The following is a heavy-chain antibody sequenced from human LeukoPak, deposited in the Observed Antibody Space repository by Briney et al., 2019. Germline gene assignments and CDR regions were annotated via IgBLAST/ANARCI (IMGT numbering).Heavy chain of an antibody. CDR1: GFTVSSNY. CDR3: AKTPRIVVVPYFDY. Sequence: GGSLRLSCAASGFTVSSNYMSWVRQAPGKGLEWVSVIYSGGSTYYADSVKGRFTISRDNSKNTLYLQMNSLRAEDTAVYYCAKTPRIVVVPYFDYWGQGTLVTVSS. J-gene: IGHJ4*02. V-gene: IGHV3-53*01. D-gene: IGHD3-22*01. CDR2: IYSGGST.